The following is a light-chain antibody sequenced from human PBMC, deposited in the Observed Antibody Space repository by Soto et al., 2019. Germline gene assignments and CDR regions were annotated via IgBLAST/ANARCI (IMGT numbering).Light chain of an antibody. CDR1: QSISDW. J-gene: IGKJ1*01. V-gene: IGKV1-5*03. CDR3: QQYNGYSRA. CDR2: RAS. Sequence: DNQMTQSPSTLSASIGDRVTITCRASQSISDWLAWYQQKPGKAPKLLIYRASNLESGVPSRFSGSGSGTEFTLTISSLQPDDFATYYCQQYNGYSRAFGQGTKVEIK.